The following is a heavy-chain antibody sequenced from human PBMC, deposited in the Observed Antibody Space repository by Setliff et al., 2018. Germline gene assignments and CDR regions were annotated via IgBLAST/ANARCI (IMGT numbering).Heavy chain of an antibody. D-gene: IGHD3-10*01. J-gene: IGHJ3*02. CDR1: GFTFSSYS. CDR2: ISTSSTYI. V-gene: IGHV3-21*01. CDR3: ARRPPNGFGEFGNAFDI. Sequence: PGGSLRLSCAASGFTFSSYSMNWVRQAPGKGLEWVSSISTSSTYIYYADSVKGRFTISRDNAKNSPYLQMNSLRAEDTAVYYCARRPPNGFGEFGNAFDIWGQGTMVTVSS.